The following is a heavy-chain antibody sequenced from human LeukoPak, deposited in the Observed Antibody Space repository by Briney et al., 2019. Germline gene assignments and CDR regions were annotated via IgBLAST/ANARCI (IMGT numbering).Heavy chain of an antibody. CDR2: IRYDGSNK. CDR1: GFTFSSYG. CDR3: ARGQLELPLFYYYYMDV. J-gene: IGHJ6*03. V-gene: IGHV3-30*02. D-gene: IGHD1-7*01. Sequence: GGSLRLSCAASGFTFSSYGMHWVRQAPGKGLEWVAFIRYDGSNKYYADSVKGRFTISRDNSKNTLYLQMNSLRAEDTAVYYCARGQLELPLFYYYYMDVWGKGTTVTVSS.